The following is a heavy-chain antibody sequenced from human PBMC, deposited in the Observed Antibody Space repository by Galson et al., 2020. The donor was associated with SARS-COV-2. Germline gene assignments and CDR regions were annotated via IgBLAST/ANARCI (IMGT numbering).Heavy chain of an antibody. Sequence: SETLSLTCTVSGGSISSSSYYWGWIRQPPGNGLEWIGSIYYSGSTYYNPSLKGRVTISVDTSKNQFSLKLSSVTAADTAVYYCARDGPYYYDSSGYPRWDWFDPWGQGTLVTVSS. V-gene: IGHV4-39*07. CDR2: IYYSGST. J-gene: IGHJ5*02. D-gene: IGHD3-22*01. CDR3: ARDGPYYYDSSGYPRWDWFDP. CDR1: GGSISSSSYY.